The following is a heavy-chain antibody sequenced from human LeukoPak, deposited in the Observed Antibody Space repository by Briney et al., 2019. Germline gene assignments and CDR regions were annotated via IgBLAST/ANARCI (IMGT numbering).Heavy chain of an antibody. Sequence: SETLSLTCAVYGGSFSGYYWSWIRQPPGKGLEWIGEINHSGSTNYNPSLKSRVTISVDTSKNQFSLKLSSVTAADTAVYYCGRMVRARVPPIDPWGQGTLVTVSS. CDR1: GGSFSGYY. J-gene: IGHJ5*02. CDR3: GRMVRARVPPIDP. CDR2: INHSGST. V-gene: IGHV4-34*01. D-gene: IGHD3-10*01.